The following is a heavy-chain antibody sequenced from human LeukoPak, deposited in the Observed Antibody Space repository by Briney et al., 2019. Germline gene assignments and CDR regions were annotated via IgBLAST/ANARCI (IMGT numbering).Heavy chain of an antibody. V-gene: IGHV1-69*05. CDR1: GGTFSSYA. CDR2: IIPIFGTA. CDR3: ARGGTNYYDSSGYYPPTHWFDP. J-gene: IGHJ5*02. Sequence: SVKVSCKASGGTFSSYAISWVRQAPGQGLEWMGGIIPIFGTANCAQKFQGRVTITTDESTSTAYMELSSLRSEDTAVYYCARGGTNYYDSSGYYPPTHWFDPWGQGTLVTVSS. D-gene: IGHD3-22*01.